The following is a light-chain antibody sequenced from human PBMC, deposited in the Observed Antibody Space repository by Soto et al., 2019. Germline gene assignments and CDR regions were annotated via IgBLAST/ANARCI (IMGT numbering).Light chain of an antibody. CDR3: TPYRSATTTTYV. CDR2: EVA. CDR1: SSDLGAYNF. V-gene: IGLV2-14*01. Sequence: QCALTEPTSLSGSPGQPIAIFCTGTSSDLGAYNFVSWYQHHPGKAPKLLIYEVAYRPSGISNRFSGSKSANTASLTISGLQAEDEADYFCTPYRSATTTTYVFGSGTKVTVL. J-gene: IGLJ1*01.